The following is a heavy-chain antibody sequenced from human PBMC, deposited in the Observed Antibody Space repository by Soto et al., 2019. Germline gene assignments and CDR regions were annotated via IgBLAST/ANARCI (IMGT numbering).Heavy chain of an antibody. Sequence: GGSLRLSCAASGFTFSSYGMHWVRQAPGKGLEWAAVISYDGSNKYYADSVKGRFTISRDNAKKSLYLQMNSLRAEDTAVYYCGRDSGTFHIDYWGQGTLVTVSS. D-gene: IGHD1-26*01. CDR3: GRDSGTFHIDY. J-gene: IGHJ4*02. CDR1: GFTFSSYG. V-gene: IGHV3-30*03. CDR2: ISYDGSNK.